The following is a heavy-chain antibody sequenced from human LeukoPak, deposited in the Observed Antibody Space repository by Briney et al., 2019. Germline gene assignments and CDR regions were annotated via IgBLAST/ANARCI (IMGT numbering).Heavy chain of an antibody. J-gene: IGHJ4*02. CDR3: AREYGSGTFD. CDR2: IHYSGSA. Sequence: TSETLSLTCTVSGGSVSSGSYYWSWIRQPPGRGLEWIAYIHYSGSAAYNPSLKSRVTISRDMSTNQFSLKMTSVTAADTAVYFCAREYGSGTFDWGQGTLVTVSS. V-gene: IGHV4-61*01. D-gene: IGHD2-2*01. CDR1: GGSVSSGSYY.